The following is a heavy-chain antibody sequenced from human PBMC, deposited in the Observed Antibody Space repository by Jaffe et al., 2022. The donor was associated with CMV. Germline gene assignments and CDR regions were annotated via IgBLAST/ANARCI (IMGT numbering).Heavy chain of an antibody. CDR2: IYYSGST. CDR1: GGSISSSSYY. D-gene: IGHD1-1*01. J-gene: IGHJ3*02. CDR3: ARHRRYPRGAFDI. Sequence: QLQLQESGPGLVKPSETLSLTCTVSGGSISSSSYYWGWIRQPPGKGLEWIGSIYYSGSTYYNPSLKSRVTISVDTSKNQFSLKLSSVTAADTAVYYCARHRRYPRGAFDIWGQGTMVTVSS. V-gene: IGHV4-39*01.